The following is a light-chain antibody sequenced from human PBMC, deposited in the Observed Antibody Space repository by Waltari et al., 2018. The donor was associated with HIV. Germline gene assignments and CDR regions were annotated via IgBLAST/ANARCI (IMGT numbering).Light chain of an antibody. CDR3: QQYHNWPQT. CDR1: QSVYNN. J-gene: IGKJ2*01. V-gene: IGKV3-15*01. CDR2: GAS. Sequence: EIVMTQSPAILPLSPGESATLSCRASQSVYNNLAWYQQKNGQAPRLLIYGASTRATDIPDRFSGSGSGTEFTLTVSSLQSGDFAVYYCQQYHNWPQTFGRGTKVEIK.